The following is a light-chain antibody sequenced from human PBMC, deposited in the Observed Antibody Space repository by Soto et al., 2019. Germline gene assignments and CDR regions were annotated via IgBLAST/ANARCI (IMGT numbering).Light chain of an antibody. Sequence: EIVLTQSPGTLSLSPGERATLSCRASQSVSSSYLAWYQQKPGQAPMLLIYGASSRATGIPDRCSGSGSWTDFTLTISTLEPEDFAVDYWQQYGSSPCAFGLGTKLEIK. V-gene: IGKV3-20*01. CDR1: QSVSSSY. CDR3: QQYGSSPCA. CDR2: GAS. J-gene: IGKJ2*01.